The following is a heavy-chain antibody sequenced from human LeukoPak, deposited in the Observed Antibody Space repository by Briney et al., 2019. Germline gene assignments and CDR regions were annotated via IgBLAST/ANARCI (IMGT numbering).Heavy chain of an antibody. CDR3: ATLKEGYFDY. V-gene: IGHV1-24*01. J-gene: IGHJ4*02. CDR2: FDPEDGET. Sequence: ASVKVSCKVSGYTLTELSMHWVRQAPGKGREWMGGFDPEDGETIYAQKFQGRVTMTEDPSTDTAYMELRSLRSEDTAVYYCATLKEGYFDYWGQGTLVTVCS. CDR1: GYTLTELS.